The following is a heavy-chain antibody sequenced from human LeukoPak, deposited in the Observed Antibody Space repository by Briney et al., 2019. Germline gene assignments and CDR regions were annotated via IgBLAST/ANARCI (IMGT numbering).Heavy chain of an antibody. V-gene: IGHV4-38-2*02. CDR1: GYSISSGYY. CDR2: IYHSGST. Sequence: SETLSLTCTVSGYSISSGYYWGWIRQPPGKGLEWIGSIYHSGSTYYNPSLKSRVTISVDTSKNQFSLKLSSVTAADTAVYYCARRVGVALDYWGQGTLITVSS. D-gene: IGHD2-21*01. J-gene: IGHJ4*02. CDR3: ARRVGVALDY.